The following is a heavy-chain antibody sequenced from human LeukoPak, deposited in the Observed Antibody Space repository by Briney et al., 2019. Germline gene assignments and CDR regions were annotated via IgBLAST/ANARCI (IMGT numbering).Heavy chain of an antibody. Sequence: PSETLSLTCTVSGYSISSGYYWGWIRQPAGKGLEWIGRMYSSGTTHYSPSLKSRITMSVDTSKNQFSLRLSSVTAADTAVYYCAREGGSYRSFDYWGQGTLVTVSS. CDR1: GYSISSGYY. CDR2: MYSSGTT. V-gene: IGHV4-38-2*02. CDR3: AREGGSYRSFDY. J-gene: IGHJ4*02. D-gene: IGHD1-26*01.